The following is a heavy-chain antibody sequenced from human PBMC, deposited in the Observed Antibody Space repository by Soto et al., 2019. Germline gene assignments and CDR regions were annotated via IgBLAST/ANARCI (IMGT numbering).Heavy chain of an antibody. CDR2: IYYDGNT. Sequence: QLQLQESGPGLVKPSETLSLTCTVSGGSITSSSHYWGWIRQPPGKGLESVANIYYDGNTYYNPSLKSRDTISLDISTNQFSLRLDSLTAAETTVHSCARSSITPRFFMYPLDYWGQGILVTVSS. J-gene: IGHJ4*02. CDR1: GGSITSSSHY. CDR3: ARSSITPRFFMYPLDY. D-gene: IGHD3-10*01. V-gene: IGHV4-39*01.